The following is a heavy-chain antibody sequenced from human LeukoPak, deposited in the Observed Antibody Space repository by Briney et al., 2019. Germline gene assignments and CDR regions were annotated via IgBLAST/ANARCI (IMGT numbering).Heavy chain of an antibody. V-gene: IGHV3-30*02. J-gene: IGHJ5*02. CDR2: IRYDGSNK. CDR3: ARERDNYPNNWFDP. D-gene: IGHD5-24*01. CDR1: GFTFSSYG. Sequence: PGGSLRLSCAASGFTFSSYGMHWVRQAPGKGLEWVAFIRYDGSNKYYADSVKGRFTISRDNSKNTLYLQMKSLRADDTAVYYCARERDNYPNNWFDPWGQGTLVTVSS.